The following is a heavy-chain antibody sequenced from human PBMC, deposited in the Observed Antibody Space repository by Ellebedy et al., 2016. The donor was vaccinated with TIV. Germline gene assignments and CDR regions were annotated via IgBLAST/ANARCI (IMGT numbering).Heavy chain of an antibody. D-gene: IGHD2-2*01. V-gene: IGHV3-73*01. CDR1: GFTFSGSH. J-gene: IGHJ4*02. Sequence: GGSLRLXCAASGFTFSGSHMHWVRQAPGKGLEWVGHIRSEADNYATAYAASVNGRFTISRDDSKNTAYLQMNSLKTEDTAVYYCARQTDSCHDYWGQGTLVTVSS. CDR3: ARQTDSCHDY. CDR2: IRSEADNYAT.